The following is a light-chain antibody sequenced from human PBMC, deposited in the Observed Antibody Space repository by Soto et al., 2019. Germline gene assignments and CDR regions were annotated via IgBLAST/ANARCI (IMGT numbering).Light chain of an antibody. J-gene: IGKJ1*01. CDR1: QDVSHF. Sequence: DIQMTQSPSSLSASIGDRVTITCQASQDVSHFLKWFQQRPGKAPKLLIYDASTLERGVPSRLSGRGCGSRFTFNITSMQPEDIATYYCQQYDRLPWTFGQGNKVEMK. CDR2: DAS. CDR3: QQYDRLPWT. V-gene: IGKV1-33*01.